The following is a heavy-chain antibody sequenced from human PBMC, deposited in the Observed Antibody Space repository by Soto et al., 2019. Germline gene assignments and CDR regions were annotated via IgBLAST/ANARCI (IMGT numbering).Heavy chain of an antibody. D-gene: IGHD6-19*01. CDR2: IYHSGST. Sequence: QLQLQESGSGLVKPSQTQSLTCAVTGGSISSGGYSWSWIRQPPGKGLEWIGYIYHSGSTYYNPSLKSRVTISVDRSKNQFSLKLSSVTAADTAVYYCASAGGLGAVAADYWGQGTLVTVSS. CDR1: GGSISSGGYS. V-gene: IGHV4-30-2*01. CDR3: ASAGGLGAVAADY. J-gene: IGHJ4*02.